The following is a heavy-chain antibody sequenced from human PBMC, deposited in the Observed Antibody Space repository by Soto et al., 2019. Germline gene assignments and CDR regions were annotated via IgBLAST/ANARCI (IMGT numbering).Heavy chain of an antibody. Sequence: QVQLVQSGAEVKKPGASVKVSCKASGYTFINFGISWVRQAPGQGLEWMGWISAYDGNTNYAQKFQGRVTLTTDTSTSTVYMELRSLTSDDTAVYYCARDDARVSTITTDYWGPGSLVTVSS. CDR1: GYTFINFG. CDR2: ISAYDGNT. CDR3: ARDDARVSTITTDY. D-gene: IGHD4-4*01. J-gene: IGHJ4*02. V-gene: IGHV1-18*01.